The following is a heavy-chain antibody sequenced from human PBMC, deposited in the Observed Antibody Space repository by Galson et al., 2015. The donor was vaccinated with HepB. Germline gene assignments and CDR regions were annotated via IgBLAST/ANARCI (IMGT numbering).Heavy chain of an antibody. D-gene: IGHD5-12*01. Sequence: SVKVSCKGSGGTLSDHTITWVRQIPGLGLQWMGRIIPILDVIDYGPKFQGRVTFTADRATNTAFMNLSSLTFDDTAIYYCGGSGGYGFIPGWGQGALVTVSS. CDR1: GGTLSDHT. CDR2: IIPILDVI. V-gene: IGHV1-69*02. CDR3: GGSGGYGFIPG. J-gene: IGHJ4*02.